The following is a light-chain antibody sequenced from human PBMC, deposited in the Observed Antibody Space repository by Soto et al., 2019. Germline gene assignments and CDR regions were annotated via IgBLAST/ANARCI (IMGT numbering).Light chain of an antibody. J-gene: IGKJ1*01. CDR3: QQYFEWPPMT. CDR2: GAS. Sequence: EIVMTPSPATLSVSPGERATLSCMASQSVSSNLAWYQQKPGQAPRLLISGASTRAAGISDRFRGSGSGTEFTLTISSLRSEDSAIYYCQQYFEWPPMTCGQGTKGDIK. CDR1: QSVSSN. V-gene: IGKV3-15*01.